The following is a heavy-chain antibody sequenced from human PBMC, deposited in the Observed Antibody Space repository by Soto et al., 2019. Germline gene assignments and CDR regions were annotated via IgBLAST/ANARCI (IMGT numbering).Heavy chain of an antibody. J-gene: IGHJ6*02. CDR3: ARDSSSSGYYYGMDV. V-gene: IGHV1-18*01. Sequence: QVHLVQSGAEVKKPGASVKVSCKASNETLTTYGISWVRQAPGQGLEWMGWVSGYNGHSSSAQKFQDRVIMTADTSTNTAYMELRSLTPDDSAVYFCARDSSSSGYYYGMDVRGQGTTVTVSS. CDR2: VSGYNGHS. CDR1: NETLTTYG. D-gene: IGHD6-6*01.